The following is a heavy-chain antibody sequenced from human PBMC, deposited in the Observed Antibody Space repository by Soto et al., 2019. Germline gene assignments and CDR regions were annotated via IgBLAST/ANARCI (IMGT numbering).Heavy chain of an antibody. CDR3: ARSYYGSGSYWFYGMDV. Sequence: QVQLVQSGAEVKKPGSSVKVSCKASGGTFGNSAISWVRQAPGQGLEWMGGIIPSFATGNSAPEFQGRLTHTADRSTTIAYMELSSLRSEDTAVDYCARSYYGSGSYWFYGMDVWGQGTTVTVSS. D-gene: IGHD3-10*01. CDR2: IIPSFATG. J-gene: IGHJ6*02. CDR1: GGTFGNSA. V-gene: IGHV1-69*06.